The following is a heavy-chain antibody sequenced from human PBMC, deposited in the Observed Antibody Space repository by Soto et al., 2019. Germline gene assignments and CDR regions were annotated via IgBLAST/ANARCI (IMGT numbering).Heavy chain of an antibody. CDR3: AREGPDYSNSYFDY. J-gene: IGHJ4*02. CDR1: GFTFSSYS. Sequence: GGSLRLSCAASGFTFSSYSMNWVRQAPGKGLEWVSSISSSSSYIYYADSVKGRFTISRDNAKNSLYLQMNSLRAEDTAVYYCAREGPDYSNSYFDYWGQGTLVTVSS. D-gene: IGHD4-4*01. V-gene: IGHV3-21*01. CDR2: ISSSSSYI.